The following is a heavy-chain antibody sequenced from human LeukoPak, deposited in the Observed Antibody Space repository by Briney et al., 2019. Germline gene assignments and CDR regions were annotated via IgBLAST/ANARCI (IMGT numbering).Heavy chain of an antibody. Sequence: ASVKVSCKASGYTFSSSYMHWVRQAPGQGLEWMGIINPSGGTTIYAQRFQGRVTMTRDTSTSTVYMELSSLRAEDTAVYYCARRSGIAVAGAFDYWGQGTLVTVSS. CDR2: INPSGGTT. CDR1: GYTFSSSY. CDR3: ARRSGIAVAGAFDY. V-gene: IGHV1-46*01. D-gene: IGHD6-19*01. J-gene: IGHJ4*02.